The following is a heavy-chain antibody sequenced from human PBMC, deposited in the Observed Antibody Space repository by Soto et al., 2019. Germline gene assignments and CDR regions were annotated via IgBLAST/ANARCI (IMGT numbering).Heavy chain of an antibody. V-gene: IGHV1-18*01. CDR2: ISAYNGNT. CDR3: AREVPAPYYYGTDV. J-gene: IGHJ6*02. CDR1: GYSFTTYG. Sequence: ASVKVSCKTSGYSFTTYGISWVRQAPGQGLEWMGWISAYNGNTNYAQKLQGRVTMTTDTSTSTAYMELRSLRSDDTAVYYCAREVPAPYYYGTDVWGQGSTVTASS.